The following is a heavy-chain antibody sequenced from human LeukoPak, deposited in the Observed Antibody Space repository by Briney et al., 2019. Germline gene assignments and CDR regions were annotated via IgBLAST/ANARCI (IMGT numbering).Heavy chain of an antibody. CDR1: GFTFSSYA. CDR2: ISGSGGST. D-gene: IGHD6-19*01. CDR3: AKDSGEGSGWYKYFDY. J-gene: IGHJ4*02. Sequence: QPGGSLRLSCAASGFTFSSYAMSWVRQAPGKGLEWVSAISGSGGSTYYADSVKGRFTISRDTYNNTLYLQMNGLRAEDTAVYYCAKDSGEGSGWYKYFDYWGQGTLVTVSS. V-gene: IGHV3-23*01.